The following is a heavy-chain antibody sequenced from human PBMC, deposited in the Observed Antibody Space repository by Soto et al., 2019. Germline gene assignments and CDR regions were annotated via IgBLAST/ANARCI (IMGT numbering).Heavy chain of an antibody. CDR2: ITGSGGST. CDR1: GFTFSSYA. Sequence: GSLRLSCTASGFTFSSYAMNWVRQAPGKGLEWVSGITGSGGSTYYADSVKGRFTISRDNSKNTLYLQMNSLRAEDTAVYYCAKASSWYPYFDYWGQGTLVTVSS. D-gene: IGHD6-13*01. V-gene: IGHV3-23*01. CDR3: AKASSWYPYFDY. J-gene: IGHJ4*02.